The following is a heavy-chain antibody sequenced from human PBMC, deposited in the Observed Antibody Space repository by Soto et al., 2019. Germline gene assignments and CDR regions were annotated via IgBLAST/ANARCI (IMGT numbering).Heavy chain of an antibody. J-gene: IGHJ4*02. V-gene: IGHV3-64D*08. CDR1: GFIFRTYA. Sequence: GGSLRLSCSASGFIFRTYAMQWVRQAPGQGLEYVSSITGNGVGTYYADSVKGRFTISRDNSKNTLYLQMSSLRAEDTAVYYCVKASSGWLSDCWGQGTLVTVSS. D-gene: IGHD6-19*01. CDR3: VKASSGWLSDC. CDR2: ITGNGVGT.